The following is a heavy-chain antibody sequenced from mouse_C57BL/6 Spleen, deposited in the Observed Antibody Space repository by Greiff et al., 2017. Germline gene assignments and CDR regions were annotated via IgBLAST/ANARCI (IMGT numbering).Heavy chain of an antibody. CDR1: GYAFSSSW. V-gene: IGHV1-82*01. Sequence: VQLQQSGPELVKPGASVKISCKASGYAFSSSWMNWVKQRPGKGLEWIGRIYPGDGDTNYNGKFKGKATLTADKSSSTAYMQRSSLTSEDSAVYFCARRGGTGAMDYWGQGTSVTVSS. J-gene: IGHJ4*01. CDR2: IYPGDGDT. D-gene: IGHD4-1*01. CDR3: ARRGGTGAMDY.